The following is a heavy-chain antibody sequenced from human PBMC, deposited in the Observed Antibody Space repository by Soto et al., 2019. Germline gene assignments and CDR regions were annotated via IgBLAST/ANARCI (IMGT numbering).Heavy chain of an antibody. J-gene: IGHJ6*03. D-gene: IGHD2-2*02. Sequence: QVQLVESGGGVVQPGRSLRLSCAASGFTFSSYGMHLVRQAPGKGLEWVAVIWYDGSNKYYSDSVKGRFTISRDNSKNTLYLQVNSLRAEDTAVYYCARDGGVGADAIFYDYYYRDVWGKGTTVTVSS. V-gene: IGHV3-33*01. CDR2: IWYDGSNK. CDR1: GFTFSSYG. CDR3: ARDGGVGADAIFYDYYYRDV.